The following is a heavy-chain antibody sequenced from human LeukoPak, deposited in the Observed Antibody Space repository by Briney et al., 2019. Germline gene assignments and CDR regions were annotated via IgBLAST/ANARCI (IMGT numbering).Heavy chain of an antibody. CDR2: ITGSGGGT. CDR1: GFTFSNYA. J-gene: IGHJ3*01. Sequence: GGSLRLSCAASGFTFSNYAMIWVRQAPEKGLEWVSAITGSGGGTYYADSVKGRFAISRDNSKNTRYLQVNGLRADDTAVYYCAKDPNGDFIGAFDFWGQGTMVTVSS. V-gene: IGHV3-23*01. CDR3: AKDPNGDFIGAFDF. D-gene: IGHD4-17*01.